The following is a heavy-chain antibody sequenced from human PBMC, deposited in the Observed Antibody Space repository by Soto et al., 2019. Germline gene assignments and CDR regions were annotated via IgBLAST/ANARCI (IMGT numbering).Heavy chain of an antibody. CDR2: ISSDGSNK. V-gene: IGHV3-30*18. CDR1: GFTFSNYG. J-gene: IGHJ4*02. D-gene: IGHD5-18*01. CDR3: AKDGYTYGSADF. Sequence: QVQLVESGGGVVQPGRSLRLSCAASGFTFSNYGMPWVRQAPGKGLEGVARISSDGSNKYYADSVKGRFTISRDHYKNTLYLQMNSLRAEDTAVYYCAKDGYTYGSADFWGQGTLVTVSS.